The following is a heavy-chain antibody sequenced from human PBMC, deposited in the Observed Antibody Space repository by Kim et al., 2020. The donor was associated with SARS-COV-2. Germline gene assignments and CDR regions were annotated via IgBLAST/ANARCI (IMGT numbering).Heavy chain of an antibody. CDR1: GFTFSSYA. Sequence: GGSLRLSCAASGFTFSSYAMSWVRQAPGKGLEWVSAISGSGGSTYYADSVKGRFTISRDNSKNTLYLQMNSLRAEDTAVYYCAKWGEYCSGGSCRYPLAWYFDLWGRGTLVTVSS. J-gene: IGHJ2*01. V-gene: IGHV3-23*01. CDR2: ISGSGGST. CDR3: AKWGEYCSGGSCRYPLAWYFDL. D-gene: IGHD2-15*01.